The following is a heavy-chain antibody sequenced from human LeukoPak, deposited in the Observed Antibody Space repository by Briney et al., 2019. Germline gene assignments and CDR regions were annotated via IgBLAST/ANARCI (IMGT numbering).Heavy chain of an antibody. CDR2: ISSSGSTI. V-gene: IGHV3-11*01. J-gene: IGHJ4*02. Sequence: GGSLRLSCAASGFTFSDYYMSWIRQAPGKGLEWVSYISSSGSTIYYADSVKGRFTISRDNAKNSLYLQMNSLRAEDTAVYYCAKGNYYDSSGYYFRTNYFDYWGQGTLVTVSS. CDR3: AKGNYYDSSGYYFRTNYFDY. CDR1: GFTFSDYY. D-gene: IGHD3-22*01.